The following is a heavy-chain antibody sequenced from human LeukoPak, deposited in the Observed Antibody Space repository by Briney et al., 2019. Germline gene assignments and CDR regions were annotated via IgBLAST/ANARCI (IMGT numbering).Heavy chain of an antibody. J-gene: IGHJ4*02. D-gene: IGHD2-2*01. Sequence: PSETLSLTCAVYGGSFSGDYWSWIRQPPGKGLEWIGEINHSGSTNYNPSLKSRVTISVDTSKNQFSLKLSSVTAADTAVYYCASVVVPAALGYWGQGTLVTVSS. V-gene: IGHV4-34*01. CDR1: GGSFSGDY. CDR2: INHSGST. CDR3: ASVVVPAALGY.